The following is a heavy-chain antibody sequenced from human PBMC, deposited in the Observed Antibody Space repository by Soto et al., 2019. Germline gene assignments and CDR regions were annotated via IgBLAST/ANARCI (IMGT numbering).Heavy chain of an antibody. CDR1: GFTFTNAW. Sequence: EVQLVESGGGLVQPGGSLRLSCAASGFTFTNAWMSWVRQAPGKGLEWVGRIKSKTDGGTTDYAAPVKGRFTISRDDSKNTLYLQMDSLKTEDTAVYYCTTARGTYGAEYFQHWGQGTLVTVSS. V-gene: IGHV3-15*01. D-gene: IGHD4-17*01. CDR2: IKSKTDGGTT. J-gene: IGHJ1*01. CDR3: TTARGTYGAEYFQH.